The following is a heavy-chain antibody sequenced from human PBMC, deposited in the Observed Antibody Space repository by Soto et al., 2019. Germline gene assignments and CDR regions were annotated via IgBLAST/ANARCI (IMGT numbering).Heavy chain of an antibody. V-gene: IGHV4-34*01. CDR2: INHSGST. Sequence: PSETLSLTCAVYGGSFSGYYWSWIRQPPGKGLEWIGEINHSGSTNYNPSLKSRVTISVDTSKNQFSLKLSSVTAEDTAVYYCARDQDWTAAAIHYYYGMDVWGQGTTVTVSS. J-gene: IGHJ6*02. CDR3: ARDQDWTAAAIHYYYGMDV. D-gene: IGHD2-2*01. CDR1: GGSFSGYY.